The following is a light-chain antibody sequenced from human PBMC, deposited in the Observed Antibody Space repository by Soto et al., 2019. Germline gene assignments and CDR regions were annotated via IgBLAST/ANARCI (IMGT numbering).Light chain of an antibody. CDR1: QTVDSRY. CDR2: DAS. CDR3: QQYNNWPRT. Sequence: EIVLTQSPGTLSLSPGETATLSCRASQTVDSRYLAWYQQKRGQAPRLLIYDASNRATGVPARFSGSGSGTEFTLTISSLQSEDFAVYYCQQYNNWPRTFGQGTRLEI. V-gene: IGKV3-15*01. J-gene: IGKJ5*01.